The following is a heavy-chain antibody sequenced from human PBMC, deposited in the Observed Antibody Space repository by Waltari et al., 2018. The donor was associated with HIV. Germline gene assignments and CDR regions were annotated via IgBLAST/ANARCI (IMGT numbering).Heavy chain of an antibody. CDR1: GGSFSGYF. D-gene: IGHD3-22*01. CDR3: ASAYNRSGDYYGMDV. V-gene: IGHV4-34*01. J-gene: IGHJ6*02. CDR2: INHYRST. Sequence: QMQLQQWGAGLLKPSETLSITCAVYGGSFSGYFWSWIGQPPGKGMEWIGEINHYRSTNYNPSLKSRVTRSVDTSKNQFSLKLSSVTAADTAVYYCASAYNRSGDYYGMDVWGQGTTVTVSS.